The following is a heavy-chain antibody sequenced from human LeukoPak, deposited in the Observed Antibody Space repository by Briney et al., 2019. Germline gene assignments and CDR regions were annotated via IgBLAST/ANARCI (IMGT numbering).Heavy chain of an antibody. CDR1: GGTFSSYA. D-gene: IGHD4-17*01. V-gene: IGHV1-69*13. J-gene: IGHJ4*02. Sequence: SVKVSCKASGGTFSSYAISWVRQAPGQGLEWMGGIIPIFGTANYAQKFQGRVTITADESTSTAYMELSSLRSEDTAVYYCGRDGDYGDWGHYFDYWGQGTLVTVSS. CDR2: IIPIFGTA. CDR3: GRDGDYGDWGHYFDY.